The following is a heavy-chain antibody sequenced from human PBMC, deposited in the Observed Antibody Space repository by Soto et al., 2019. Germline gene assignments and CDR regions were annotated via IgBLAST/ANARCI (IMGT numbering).Heavy chain of an antibody. D-gene: IGHD3-3*01. V-gene: IGHV4-30-2*01. J-gene: IGHJ5*02. CDR1: GGSISSGGYS. CDR3: ARGGDYDFWSGYYTGWFDP. Sequence: QLQLQESGSGLVKPSQTLSLTCAVSGGSISSGGYSWSWIRQPPGKGLEWIGYIYHSGSTYYNPSLKSRVTISVDRSKNQFSLELSSVTDADTAVYYCARGGDYDFWSGYYTGWFDPWGQGTLGTVSS. CDR2: IYHSGST.